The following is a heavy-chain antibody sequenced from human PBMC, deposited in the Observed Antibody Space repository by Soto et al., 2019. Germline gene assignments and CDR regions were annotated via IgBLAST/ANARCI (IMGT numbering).Heavy chain of an antibody. CDR1: GSSLSNYN. Sequence: PGGSLRLSCVASGSSLSNYNMTWVRQAPGKGLEWVSYITDSSDTVHYADSVRGRFTISRDNAESSLYLQMNSLRDEDTAVYFCARDFGYGYYLDYWGRGTLVTVSS. CDR2: ITDSSDTV. J-gene: IGHJ4*02. CDR3: ARDFGYGYYLDY. D-gene: IGHD5-18*01. V-gene: IGHV3-48*02.